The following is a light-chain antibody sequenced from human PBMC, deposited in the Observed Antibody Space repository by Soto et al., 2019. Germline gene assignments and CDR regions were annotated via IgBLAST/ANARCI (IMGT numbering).Light chain of an antibody. CDR3: QQYNTYSTWT. Sequence: DIQMTQSPSTLSASVGDRVTITCRASQSISSWLAWYQQKPGKAPKLLIYDASNLESGVPSRFSGSGSGTEFTLTISSLQPDDFATYYCQQYNTYSTWTFGQGTKVEIK. CDR2: DAS. CDR1: QSISSW. J-gene: IGKJ1*01. V-gene: IGKV1-5*01.